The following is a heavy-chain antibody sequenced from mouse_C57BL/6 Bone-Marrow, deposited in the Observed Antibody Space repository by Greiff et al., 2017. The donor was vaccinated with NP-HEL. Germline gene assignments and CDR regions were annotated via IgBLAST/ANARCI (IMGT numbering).Heavy chain of an antibody. D-gene: IGHD1-1*01. Sequence: VQLQQSGAELVRPGASVKLSCTASGFNIKDDYMHWVKQRPEQGLEWIGWIDPENGDTEYASKFQGKATITADTSSNTAYLQLSSLTSEDTAVYYCTRGYYGLYWYFDVWGTGTTVTVSS. CDR2: IDPENGDT. V-gene: IGHV14-4*01. CDR3: TRGYYGLYWYFDV. CDR1: GFNIKDDY. J-gene: IGHJ1*03.